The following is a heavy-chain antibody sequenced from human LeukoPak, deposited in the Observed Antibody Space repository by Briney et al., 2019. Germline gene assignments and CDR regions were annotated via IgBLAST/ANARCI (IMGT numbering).Heavy chain of an antibody. CDR3: AKAPGLTHKTFDY. D-gene: IGHD2-21*02. CDR1: GFTFSSYG. V-gene: IGHV3-30*18. Sequence: GGSLRLSCAASGFTFSSYGMHWVRQAPGKGLEWMAVISYDGSNKYYADSVKGRFTISRDNSKNTLYLQMNSLRAEDTAVYYCAKAPGLTHKTFDYWGQGTLVTVSS. J-gene: IGHJ4*02. CDR2: ISYDGSNK.